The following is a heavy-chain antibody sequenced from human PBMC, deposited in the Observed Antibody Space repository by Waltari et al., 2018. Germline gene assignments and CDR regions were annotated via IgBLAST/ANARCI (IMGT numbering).Heavy chain of an antibody. CDR1: GFRFTSYF. CDR3: AREKSSWLPTY. J-gene: IGHJ4*02. CDR2: ITSSGGDT. D-gene: IGHD2-2*01. V-gene: IGHV3-23*01. Sequence: EVQLLESGGGLVQPGGSLTLPCPASGFRFTSYFMSWVRQAPGKGLEWVAGITSSGGDTAYADSVKGRFTISRDNSNNTLFLQMSSLSAEDTAVYYCAREKSSWLPTYWGQGTLVTVSS.